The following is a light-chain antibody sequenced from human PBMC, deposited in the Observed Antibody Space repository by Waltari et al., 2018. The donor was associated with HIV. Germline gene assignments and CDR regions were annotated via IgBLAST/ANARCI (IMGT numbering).Light chain of an antibody. J-gene: IGLJ1*01. Sequence: QSVLTQPPSVAAAPGQKVTISCSGSSPNIGNNYVSWYQQLPGTAPKLLIYDNKKRPSGIPERFSGSESGTSATLGITGLQTGGEAGYYCGTWDSSLSAYVFGTGTKVTVL. V-gene: IGLV1-51*01. CDR1: SPNIGNNY. CDR3: GTWDSSLSAYV. CDR2: DNK.